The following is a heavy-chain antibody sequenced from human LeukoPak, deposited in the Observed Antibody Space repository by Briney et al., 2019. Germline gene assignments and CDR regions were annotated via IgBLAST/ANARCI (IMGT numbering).Heavy chain of an antibody. CDR2: IYYDGSEK. V-gene: IGHV3-33*01. CDR3: ASGRGGRGGINYFDY. J-gene: IGHJ4*02. CDR1: GLTFRNYG. D-gene: IGHD2-15*01. Sequence: GGSLRLSCAVSGLTFRNYGMHWVRQAPGKGLEWVAIIYYDGSEKYYVDSVKGRFTISRDNSKNTLYLQMNSLRAGDTALYYCASGRGGRGGINYFDYWGQGTLVTVSS.